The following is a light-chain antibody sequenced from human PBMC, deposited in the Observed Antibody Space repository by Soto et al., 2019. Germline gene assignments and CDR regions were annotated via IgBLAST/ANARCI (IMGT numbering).Light chain of an antibody. CDR2: AAS. J-gene: IGKJ1*01. CDR3: QQGYSIHRT. Sequence: DIQMTQSPSSLSASVGDTVTITCRASQSIGSYSNWYQQKPGEAPKLLIYAASTLRSGVPSRFSGSGYGTDFTLTISSLQLEDVATYFCQQGYSIHRTFGHGTKVEVK. V-gene: IGKV1-39*01. CDR1: QSIGSY.